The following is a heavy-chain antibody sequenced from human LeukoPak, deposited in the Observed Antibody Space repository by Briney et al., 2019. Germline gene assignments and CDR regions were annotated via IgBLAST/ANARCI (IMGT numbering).Heavy chain of an antibody. D-gene: IGHD5-18*01. Sequence: PSETLSLTCAVYGGSFSGYYWGWVRQPPGKALEWFGNIFYSGGTYYSPSLKSRVTISLDTSKNQFSLKLSSVTAADTAVYYCARGRKYTSGYRVTELGSGYSDYWGQGTLVTVSS. CDR2: IFYSGGT. CDR3: ARGRKYTSGYRVTELGSGYSDY. J-gene: IGHJ4*02. CDR1: GGSFSGYY. V-gene: IGHV4-34*01.